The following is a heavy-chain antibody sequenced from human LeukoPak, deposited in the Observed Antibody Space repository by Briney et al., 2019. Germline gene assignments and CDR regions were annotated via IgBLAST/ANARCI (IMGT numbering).Heavy chain of an antibody. D-gene: IGHD5-18*01. CDR2: IIPIFGTA. J-gene: IGHJ5*02. CDR3: AGLGYSYGPGGWFDP. CDR1: GGTFSSYA. V-gene: IGHV1-69*05. Sequence: GASVKVSCKASGGTFSSYAISWVRQAPGQGLEWMGRIIPIFGTANYAQKFQDRVTITTDESTSTAYMELSSLRSEDTAVYYCAGLGYSYGPGGWFDPWGREPWSPSPQ.